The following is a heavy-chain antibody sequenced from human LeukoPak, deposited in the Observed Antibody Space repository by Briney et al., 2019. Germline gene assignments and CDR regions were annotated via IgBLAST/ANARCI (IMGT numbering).Heavy chain of an antibody. V-gene: IGHV1-18*01. Sequence: ASVKVSCKASGYTFTSYGISWVRQAPGQGLEWMGWISAYNGNTNYAQKLQGRVTMTTDTSTSTAYMELRSLTSDDTAVYYCARDSEVWFGELSPDYYYYMDVWGKGTTVTIAS. CDR2: ISAYNGNT. CDR3: ARDSEVWFGELSPDYYYYMDV. CDR1: GYTFTSYG. D-gene: IGHD3-10*01. J-gene: IGHJ6*03.